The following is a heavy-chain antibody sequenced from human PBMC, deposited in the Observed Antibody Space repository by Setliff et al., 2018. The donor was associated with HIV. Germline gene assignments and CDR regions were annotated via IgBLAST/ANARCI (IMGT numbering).Heavy chain of an antibody. D-gene: IGHD6-13*01. CDR3: ARAMSSSWYIDGFDI. Sequence: PSETLSLTCTVSGGSISSGGYYWSWIRQHPGKGLEWIGYIHYSGSTYYNPSLKSQVTISVGTSKNRLSLKLSSVTAADAAVYYCARAMSSSWYIDGFDIWGQGTVVTVSS. J-gene: IGHJ3*02. CDR2: IHYSGST. CDR1: GGSISSGGYY. V-gene: IGHV4-31*01.